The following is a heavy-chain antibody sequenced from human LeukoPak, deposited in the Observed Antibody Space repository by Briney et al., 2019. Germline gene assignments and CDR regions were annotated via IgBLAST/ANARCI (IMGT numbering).Heavy chain of an antibody. CDR3: TSGLAYNYAYTMGY. V-gene: IGHV3-74*01. D-gene: IGHD5-18*01. Sequence: GGSLRLSCAASGFTFSSYWMHWVRQAPGKGLVWVSRINSDGTSTGYADSVKGRFTISRDNAKNTLYLQMNSLRAEDTAVYYCTSGLAYNYAYTMGYWGQGTLVTVSS. J-gene: IGHJ4*02. CDR1: GFTFSSYW. CDR2: INSDGTST.